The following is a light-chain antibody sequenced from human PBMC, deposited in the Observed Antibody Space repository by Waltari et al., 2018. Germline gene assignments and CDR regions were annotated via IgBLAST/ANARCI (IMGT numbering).Light chain of an antibody. Sequence: QSALTQPASVSGSPGQSITISCTGTSNNVGRYDLVSWYQFRPGEVPKLPIYEVIKRPSGFSDRFSGSKSDHTASLTISRLQAEDEAAYYCCSYAGSAPRLVFGGGTNLTVL. V-gene: IGLV2-23*02. CDR3: CSYAGSAPRLV. CDR2: EVI. CDR1: SNNVGRYDL. J-gene: IGLJ3*02.